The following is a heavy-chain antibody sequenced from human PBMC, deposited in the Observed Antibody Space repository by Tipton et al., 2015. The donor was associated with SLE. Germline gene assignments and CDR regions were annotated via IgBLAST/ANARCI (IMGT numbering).Heavy chain of an antibody. D-gene: IGHD3-10*01. CDR3: AKDIEVQGGTGYFDY. CDR1: GFTFDDYA. J-gene: IGHJ4*02. CDR2: ISWNSGRI. V-gene: IGHV3-9*03. Sequence: SLRLSCAASGFTFDDYAMHWVRQAPGKGLEWVSGISWNSGRIGYADSVKGRFTISRDNAKNSLYLQMKSLRAEDMALYYCAKDIEVQGGTGYFDYWGQGTLVTVSS.